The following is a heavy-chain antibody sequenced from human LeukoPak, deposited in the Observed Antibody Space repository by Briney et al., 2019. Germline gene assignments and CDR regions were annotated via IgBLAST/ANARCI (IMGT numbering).Heavy chain of an antibody. D-gene: IGHD6-13*01. CDR2: IGEEKSGSWT. J-gene: IGHJ1*01. V-gene: IGHV3-43*02. CDR1: GFTLSNYP. Sequence: PGGSLRLSCAASGFTLSNYPMGWVRQAPVKGLEWLSAIGEEKSGSWTKSADSVKGRFTISRDNSKNSLYLQMNSLRTEDTALYYCTKDAGSSWPEYFQHWGQGTLVTVSS. CDR3: TKDAGSSWPEYFQH.